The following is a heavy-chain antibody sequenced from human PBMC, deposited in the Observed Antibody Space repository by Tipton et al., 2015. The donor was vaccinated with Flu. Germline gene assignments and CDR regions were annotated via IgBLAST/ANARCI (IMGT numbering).Heavy chain of an antibody. Sequence: TLSLTCTVSGGSISSRSYYWGWIRQPPGKGLEWIGSIFHSGTTYYNPSLKSRVTISVDTSKNQFSLKMSSVTAADTAVYYCARAPGRPCSANACPNWFDPCGQGTLVTVSS. CDR2: IFHSGTT. J-gene: IGHJ5*02. CDR1: GGSISSRSYY. D-gene: IGHD2-15*01. V-gene: IGHV4-39*07. CDR3: ARAPGRPCSANACPNWFDP.